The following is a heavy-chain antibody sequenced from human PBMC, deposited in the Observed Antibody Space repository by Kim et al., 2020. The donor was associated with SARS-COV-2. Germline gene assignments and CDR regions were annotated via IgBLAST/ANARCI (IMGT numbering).Heavy chain of an antibody. CDR3: ARVPPGSFFDY. CDR2: K. J-gene: IGHJ4*02. D-gene: IGHD3-10*01. Sequence: KYYAHSVKGRFTICRDNSKTTVDLQMNSLGGEDTAVYYCARVPPGSFFDYWGQGTLVTVSS. V-gene: IGHV3-30*01.